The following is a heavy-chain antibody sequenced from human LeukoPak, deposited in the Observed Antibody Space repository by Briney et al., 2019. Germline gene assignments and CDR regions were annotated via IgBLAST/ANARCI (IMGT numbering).Heavy chain of an antibody. D-gene: IGHD1-20*01. CDR2: IKQDGSEK. Sequence: GGSLRLSCAASGFTFSSYWMSWVRQAPGKGLEWVANIKQDGSEKYYVDSVKGRFTISRDNAKNSLYLQMNSLRGEDTAVYYCARVPRITGTTGAFDIWGQGTMVTVSS. J-gene: IGHJ3*02. CDR1: GFTFSSYW. V-gene: IGHV3-7*01. CDR3: ARVPRITGTTGAFDI.